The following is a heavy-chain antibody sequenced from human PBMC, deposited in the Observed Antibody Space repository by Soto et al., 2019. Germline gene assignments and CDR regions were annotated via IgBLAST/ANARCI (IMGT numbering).Heavy chain of an antibody. D-gene: IGHD1-26*01. Sequence: GESLKISCKGSGYSFTSYWIGWVRQMPGKGLEWMGIIYPCDSDTRYSPSFQGQVTISVYQSISTAYLQWISLKASATALYFCARHGIRGYAFDIWGQGTMVTVSS. J-gene: IGHJ3*02. V-gene: IGHV5-51*01. CDR1: GYSFTSYW. CDR2: IYPCDSDT. CDR3: ARHGIRGYAFDI.